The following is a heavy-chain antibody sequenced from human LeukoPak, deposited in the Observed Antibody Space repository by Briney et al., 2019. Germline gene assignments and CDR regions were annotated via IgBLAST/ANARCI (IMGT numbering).Heavy chain of an antibody. D-gene: IGHD2-8*01. CDR2: INPNSGGT. J-gene: IGHJ4*02. Sequence: ASVNVSCKASGYTFTGYYMHWVRQAPGQGLEWMGWINPNSGGTNYAQKFQGRVTMTRDTSISTAYMELSRLRSDDTAVYYCARELGYCTNGVCEYDYWGQGTLVTVSS. V-gene: IGHV1-2*02. CDR3: ARELGYCTNGVCEYDY. CDR1: GYTFTGYY.